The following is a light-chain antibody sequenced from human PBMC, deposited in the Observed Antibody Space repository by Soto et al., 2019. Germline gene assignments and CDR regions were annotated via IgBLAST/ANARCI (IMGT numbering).Light chain of an antibody. CDR1: QSISRW. Sequence: DIRMTQSPSTLSASVGDRVTITCRASQSISRWLAWYQQRPGRAPKLLIYKASTLESGVPSRFSGSGSGTEFTLTISSLQTDDVATYYCQQSQGTFGQGTKVEIK. J-gene: IGKJ1*01. V-gene: IGKV1-5*03. CDR3: QQSQGT. CDR2: KAS.